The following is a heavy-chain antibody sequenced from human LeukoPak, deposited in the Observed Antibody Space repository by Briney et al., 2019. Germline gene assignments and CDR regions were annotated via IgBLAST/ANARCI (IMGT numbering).Heavy chain of an antibody. Sequence: PGGSLRLSCAASGFIFSSYTMNWVRQAPGKGLKWLSYISSSSSTIYYVDSVKGRFTISRDNAKNSLYLQMNSLRDGDTAMYYCARDWNHAFDIWGQGTMVTVSS. CDR3: ARDWNHAFDI. CDR2: ISSSSSTI. D-gene: IGHD1-1*01. J-gene: IGHJ3*02. CDR1: GFIFSSYT. V-gene: IGHV3-48*02.